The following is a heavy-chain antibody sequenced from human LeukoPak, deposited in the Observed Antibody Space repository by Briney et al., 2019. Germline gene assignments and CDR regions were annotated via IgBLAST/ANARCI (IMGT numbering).Heavy chain of an antibody. D-gene: IGHD2-15*01. CDR3: ARGPYCSGGSCYEVTNDYFDY. CDR1: GGSVSSGSHY. Sequence: PSETLSLTCPVSGGSVSSGSHYWSWIRQPPGKGLEWIGHVYYSGSTSYNPSLKGRVTISVDTSKNHFSLKLSSVTAADTAVYYCARGPYCSGGSCYEVTNDYFDYWGQGTLVTVSS. CDR2: VYYSGST. V-gene: IGHV4-61*03. J-gene: IGHJ4*02.